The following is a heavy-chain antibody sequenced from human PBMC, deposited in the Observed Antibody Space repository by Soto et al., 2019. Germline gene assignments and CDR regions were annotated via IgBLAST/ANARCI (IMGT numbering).Heavy chain of an antibody. Sequence: ASVKVSCKASGYTFSDYFIQWLRQAPGQGLEWVAWINPKTAATNYAKKFQDRVTLTSDTSFSTAYLELTRLRPDDTALYYCARIKWGLDYYSGMDVWG. CDR3: ARIKWGLDYYSGMDV. V-gene: IGHV1-2*02. CDR2: INPKTAAT. D-gene: IGHD1-26*01. J-gene: IGHJ6*02. CDR1: GYTFSDYF.